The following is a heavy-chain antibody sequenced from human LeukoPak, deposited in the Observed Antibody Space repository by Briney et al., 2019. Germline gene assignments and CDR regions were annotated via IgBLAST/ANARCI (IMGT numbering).Heavy chain of an antibody. J-gene: IGHJ3*02. D-gene: IGHD3-22*01. Sequence: GASVKVSCKASGYTFTSYGISWVRQAPGQGGEWMGWISAYNGNTNYVQKLQGRVTITTETYTSTAYMELRSLRSDDTAVYYCARGISYITMIVVVITGDAFDIWGQGTMVTVSS. CDR2: ISAYNGNT. CDR1: GYTFTSYG. V-gene: IGHV1-18*01. CDR3: ARGISYITMIVVVITGDAFDI.